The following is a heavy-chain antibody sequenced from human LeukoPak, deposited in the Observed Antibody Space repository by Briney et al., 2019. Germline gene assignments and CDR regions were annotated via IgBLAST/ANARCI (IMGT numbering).Heavy chain of an antibody. V-gene: IGHV3-23*01. D-gene: IGHD6-13*01. CDR3: AKDRGIGDGFDV. Sequence: GGSLRLSCAASGFTFSSYAMSWVRQAPGKGLEWVSAVSGSGDNTYYADSVKGRFTISRDNSNSTLYLQMNSLRAEDTAVYYCAKDRGIGDGFDVWGQGTMVTVSA. J-gene: IGHJ3*01. CDR2: VSGSGDNT. CDR1: GFTFSSYA.